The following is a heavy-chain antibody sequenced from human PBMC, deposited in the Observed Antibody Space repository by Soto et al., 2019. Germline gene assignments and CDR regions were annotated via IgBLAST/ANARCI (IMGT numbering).Heavy chain of an antibody. J-gene: IGHJ5*02. V-gene: IGHV3-30-3*01. Sequence: TGGSLRLSCAASGVTFSSHAMHWVRQAPGKGLEWVAVISYDGSKKYYADSVKGRFTISRDNSKNTLSLQMNSLRNEDTAVYYCASGSSTQEGRFDPRGQGTLVTVSS. CDR2: ISYDGSKK. CDR1: GVTFSSHA. CDR3: ASGSSTQEGRFDP. D-gene: IGHD2-2*01.